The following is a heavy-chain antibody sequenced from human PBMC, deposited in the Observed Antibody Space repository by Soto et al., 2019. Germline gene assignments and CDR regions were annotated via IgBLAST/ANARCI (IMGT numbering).Heavy chain of an antibody. Sequence: QITLKESGPTLVKPTQTLTLTCTFSGFSLSTSGVGVGWIRQPPGKALEWLALLYWDDDNRYNPSLRSRLTLIKDTSKNQVVLTMIHMDPVDTATYYCAHGSGWLSDYWGQGTLVTVSS. D-gene: IGHD6-19*01. J-gene: IGHJ4*02. V-gene: IGHV2-5*02. CDR3: AHGSGWLSDY. CDR2: LYWDDDN. CDR1: GFSLSTSGVG.